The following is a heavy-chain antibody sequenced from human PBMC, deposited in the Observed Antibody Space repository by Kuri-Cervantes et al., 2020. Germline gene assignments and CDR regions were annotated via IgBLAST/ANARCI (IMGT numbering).Heavy chain of an antibody. J-gene: IGHJ6*02. CDR3: AKWQRNYYYYGMDV. D-gene: IGHD5-24*01. Sequence: GGSLRLSCAASGFTFSSYAIHWVRQAPGKGLEWVAIISYDGSNKFCADSVKGRFTISRDDSNSTVYLQMNSLRAEDTAMYYCAKWQRNYYYYGMDVWGQGTTVTVSS. CDR1: GFTFSSYA. CDR2: ISYDGSNK. V-gene: IGHV3-30-3*02.